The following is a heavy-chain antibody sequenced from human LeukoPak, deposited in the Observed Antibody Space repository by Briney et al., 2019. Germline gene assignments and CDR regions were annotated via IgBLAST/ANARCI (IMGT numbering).Heavy chain of an antibody. D-gene: IGHD3-22*01. CDR2: IIPILGIA. CDR3: ARARGDYDSSGYYYYYYGMDV. Sequence: SVNVSYKASGGTFIIYTNSWVRQARGQGREGMGGIIPILGIANYTQKFQGRVTIPADQSTSTAYMELSSLRSEDTAVYYCARARGDYDSSGYYYYYYGMDVWGQGTTVTVSS. CDR1: GGTFIIYT. V-gene: IGHV1-69*10. J-gene: IGHJ6*02.